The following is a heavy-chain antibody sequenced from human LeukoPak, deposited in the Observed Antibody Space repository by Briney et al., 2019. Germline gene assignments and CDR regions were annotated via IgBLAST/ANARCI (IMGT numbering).Heavy chain of an antibody. Sequence: ASVKVSCKASGYTISNYAFTWVRQAPGQGLEWMGWISVFNGNTKYAQKLQGRVTMTTDTSTSTAYMELRSLTSDDTAVYYCARDRIGGTYCDYWGQGTLVTVSS. CDR2: ISVFNGNT. V-gene: IGHV1-18*01. J-gene: IGHJ4*02. D-gene: IGHD1-26*01. CDR1: GYTISNYA. CDR3: ARDRIGGTYCDY.